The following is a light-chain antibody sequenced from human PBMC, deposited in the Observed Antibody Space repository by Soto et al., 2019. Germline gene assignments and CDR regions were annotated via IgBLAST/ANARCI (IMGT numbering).Light chain of an antibody. CDR3: SSYTSRSTLGV. V-gene: IGLV2-14*03. CDR1: NSDIGGYNY. CDR2: DVS. J-gene: IGLJ2*01. Sequence: QSVLTQPACVSGSPGQSITISCTGTNSDIGGYNYVSWYQQHPGKAPKLMIYDVSNRPSGVSYRFSGSKSGNTASLTISGLQAEDEADYYCSSYTSRSTLGVFGGGTKLTVL.